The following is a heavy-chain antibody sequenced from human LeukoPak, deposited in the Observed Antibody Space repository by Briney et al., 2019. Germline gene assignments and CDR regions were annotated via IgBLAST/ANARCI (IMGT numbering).Heavy chain of an antibody. J-gene: IGHJ3*01. CDR1: GFRFTSYC. CDR3: GMSGDRVPLQDDVFDV. Sequence: GESLKISCKVSGFRFTSYCIGWVRQMPGKGLEWMGIIYPGDSGATYSPSFQGQVTISVDKSSSTAYLQWSSLQASDTAMYYCGMSGDRVPLQDDVFDVWGQGTMVTVST. D-gene: IGHD1-26*01. V-gene: IGHV5-51*01. CDR2: IYPGDSGA.